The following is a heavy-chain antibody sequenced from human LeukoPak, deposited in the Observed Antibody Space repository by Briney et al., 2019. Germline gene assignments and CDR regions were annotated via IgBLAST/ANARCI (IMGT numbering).Heavy chain of an antibody. D-gene: IGHD6-19*01. CDR2: IYGGGST. J-gene: IGHJ4*02. CDR1: GFTVSSNY. V-gene: IGHV3-53*01. CDR3: ARSYSSGPFDL. Sequence: GGALRLSCAASGFTVSSNYMSRVRQAPGKGLEWISVIYGGGSTYYADSVKGRFTIFRDNSKNTLYLQMNSLRAEDTAVYYCARSYSSGPFDLWGQGTLVIASS.